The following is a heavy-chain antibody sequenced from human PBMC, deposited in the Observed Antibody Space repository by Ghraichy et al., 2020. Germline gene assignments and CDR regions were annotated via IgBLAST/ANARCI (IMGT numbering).Heavy chain of an antibody. V-gene: IGHV4-38-2*02. CDR3: AREGNGMDV. CDR1: GYSINSGYY. D-gene: IGHD2/OR15-2a*01. CDR2: IDRSGSS. Sequence: GSLRLSCAVSGYSINSGYYWGWIRQPPGKGLEWIGNIDRSGSSHYNPSLKSRVTISGDTSKNQFSLKLSPVTAADTAVYYCAREGNGMDVWGQGTTVTVSS. J-gene: IGHJ6*02.